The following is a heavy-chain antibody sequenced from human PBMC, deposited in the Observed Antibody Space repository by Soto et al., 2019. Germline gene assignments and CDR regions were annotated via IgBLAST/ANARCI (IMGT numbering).Heavy chain of an antibody. V-gene: IGHV4-30-2*01. D-gene: IGHD3-22*01. CDR2: VYHTGSA. J-gene: IGHJ4*02. CDR1: GGSINSAGYS. Sequence: QLQLQESGSGLVKPSQTLSLTCAVSGGSINSAGYSWSWIRQPPGKGLEWIGYVYHTGSAYYTPSLKSRVTMSVDMSKSHFSLKLSSVTAADTAFYYCARSSHRYNDHTAYYPYCFDSWGQGTLVTVSS. CDR3: ARSSHRYNDHTAYYPYCFDS.